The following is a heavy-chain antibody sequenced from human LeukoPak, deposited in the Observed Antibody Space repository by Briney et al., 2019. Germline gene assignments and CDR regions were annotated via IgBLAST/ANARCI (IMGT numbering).Heavy chain of an antibody. D-gene: IGHD3-3*01. J-gene: IGHJ5*02. CDR3: ARGGYDFWSGYYGGGFDP. Sequence: SETLSLTCTVSGGSISSHYWSWIRQPPGKGLEWLGYIYYSGSTNYNPSLKSRVTISVDPSKNQFSLELSPVTAADTAVDYCARGGYDFWSGYYGGGFDPWGQGTLVTVSS. CDR2: IYYSGST. CDR1: GGSISSHY. V-gene: IGHV4-59*11.